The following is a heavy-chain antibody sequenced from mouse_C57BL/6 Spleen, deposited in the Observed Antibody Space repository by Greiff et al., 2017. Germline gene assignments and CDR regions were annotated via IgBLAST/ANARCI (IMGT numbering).Heavy chain of an antibody. J-gene: IGHJ1*03. CDR1: GFTFSSYA. Sequence: DVQLVESGGGLVKPGGSLKLSCAASGFTFSSYAMSWVRQTPEKRLEWVATISDGGSYTYYPDNVKGRFTISRDNAKNNLYLQMSHLKSEDTAMYYCARIYYCGSSPYWYFDVWGTGTTVTVSS. D-gene: IGHD1-1*01. CDR2: ISDGGSYT. CDR3: ARIYYCGSSPYWYFDV. V-gene: IGHV5-4*01.